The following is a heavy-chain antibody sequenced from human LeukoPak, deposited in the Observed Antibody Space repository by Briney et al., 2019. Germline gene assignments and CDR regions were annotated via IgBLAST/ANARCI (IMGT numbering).Heavy chain of an antibody. Sequence: SETLSLTCAVSGGSIRSTSYYWGWIRQPPGRGLEWIGSIYYSGSTYYNPSLKSRVTISLDTSKNEFSLKLSSVAAADTAVYYCARVTGQFYFYYYMDVWGKGTTVTVSS. D-gene: IGHD7-27*01. CDR3: ARVTGQFYFYYYMDV. V-gene: IGHV4-39*07. CDR2: IYYSGST. J-gene: IGHJ6*03. CDR1: GGSIRSTSYY.